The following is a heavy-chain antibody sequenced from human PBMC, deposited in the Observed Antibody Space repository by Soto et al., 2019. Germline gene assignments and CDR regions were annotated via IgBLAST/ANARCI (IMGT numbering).Heavy chain of an antibody. CDR3: ARAAIATYDKNGYYFDY. CDR1: GGTFSNYA. D-gene: IGHD3-22*01. CDR2: IIPRFDAP. V-gene: IGHV1-69*01. J-gene: IGHJ4*02. Sequence: QVQLVQSGAEVMQPGSSVKVSCNASGGTFSNYAISWVRQAPGQGLEWMGGIIPRFDAPSYAQRFQGRVTITADESTTTAYMELSSLRSEDTAVYYCARAAIATYDKNGYYFDYWGQGTLVTVSS.